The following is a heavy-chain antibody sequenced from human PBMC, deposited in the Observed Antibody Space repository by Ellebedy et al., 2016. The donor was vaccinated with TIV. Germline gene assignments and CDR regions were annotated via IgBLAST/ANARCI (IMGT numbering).Heavy chain of an antibody. D-gene: IGHD1-26*01. CDR2: IYQDGSFR. CDR3: ARRGSYGDYAVQVNSWLDR. Sequence: GESLKISCAASGFSFRSYWMSWVRQAPGKGLEWVANIYQDGSFRYYVDSVKGRFTIARDNANNALFLQMNRLSAEDTAVYYCARRGSYGDYAVQVNSWLDRWGRGTLVTVSS. J-gene: IGHJ5*02. V-gene: IGHV3-7*01. CDR1: GFSFRSYW.